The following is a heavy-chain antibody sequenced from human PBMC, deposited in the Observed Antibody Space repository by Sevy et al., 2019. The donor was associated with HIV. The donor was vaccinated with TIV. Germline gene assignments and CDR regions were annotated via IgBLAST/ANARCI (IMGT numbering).Heavy chain of an antibody. Sequence: GGSLRLSCAASGFTFSSYALLWVRQAPGKGLEWVSLISYDGSKKYYSDSVKGRFAISRDESKTTLFLQMNSLRSEDKAIYYCARVGVSYCTDDCYHRFDYWGRGTLVTVSS. CDR3: ARVGVSYCTDDCYHRFDY. CDR1: GFTFSSYA. J-gene: IGHJ4*02. V-gene: IGHV3-30*09. D-gene: IGHD2-21*02. CDR2: ISYDGSKK.